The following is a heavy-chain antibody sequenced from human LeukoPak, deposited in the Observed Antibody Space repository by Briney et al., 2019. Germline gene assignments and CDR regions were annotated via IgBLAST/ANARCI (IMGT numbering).Heavy chain of an antibody. CDR1: GFTFRTYW. Sequence: GGFLRLSCAASGFTFRTYWMSWVRQAPGQGLEWVSTISDSGGSTYYADSVKGRFTLSRDNSKSTLSLQMNSLRADDTAVYYCATQNFDYWGQGTLVTVSS. CDR3: ATQNFDY. CDR2: ISDSGGST. V-gene: IGHV3-23*01. J-gene: IGHJ4*02.